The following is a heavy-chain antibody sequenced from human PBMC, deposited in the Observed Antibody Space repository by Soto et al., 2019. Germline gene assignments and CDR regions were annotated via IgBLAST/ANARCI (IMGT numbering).Heavy chain of an antibody. D-gene: IGHD3-22*01. Sequence: GGSLRLSCAASGFTFSSYAMSWVRQAPGKGLEWVSAISVSVGSTYYADSVKGRFTISRDNSKNTLYLQMNSLRAEDTAVYYCAKDGQRDTMIVVVITSEYWGQGTLVNVSA. CDR3: AKDGQRDTMIVVVITSEY. CDR2: ISVSVGST. J-gene: IGHJ4*02. V-gene: IGHV3-23*01. CDR1: GFTFSSYA.